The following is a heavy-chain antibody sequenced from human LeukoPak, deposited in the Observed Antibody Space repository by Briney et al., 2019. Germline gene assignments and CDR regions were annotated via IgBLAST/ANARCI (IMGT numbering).Heavy chain of an antibody. D-gene: IGHD5-24*01. CDR2: INSDGSST. V-gene: IGHV3-74*01. CDR3: ARLVDDYLDAFDI. CDR1: GFTFSSYW. J-gene: IGHJ3*02. Sequence: QPGGSLRLSXAASGFTFSSYWMHWVRQAPGKGLVWVSRINSDGSSTSYADSVKGRFTISRDNAKNTLYLQMNSLRAEDTAVYYCARLVDDYLDAFDIWGQGTMVTVSS.